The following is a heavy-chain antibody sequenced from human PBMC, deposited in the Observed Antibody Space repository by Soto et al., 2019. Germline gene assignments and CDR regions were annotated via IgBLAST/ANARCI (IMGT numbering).Heavy chain of an antibody. V-gene: IGHV1-69*13. Sequence: SVKVSCKASGGTFSSYAISWVRQAPGQGLEWMGGIIPIFGTANYAQKFQGRVTITADESTSTAYMELSSLRSEDTAVYYCIMIGVVSTQNYGMDVWGQGTTVTVSS. D-gene: IGHD3-22*01. J-gene: IGHJ6*02. CDR1: GGTFSSYA. CDR3: IMIGVVSTQNYGMDV. CDR2: IIPIFGTA.